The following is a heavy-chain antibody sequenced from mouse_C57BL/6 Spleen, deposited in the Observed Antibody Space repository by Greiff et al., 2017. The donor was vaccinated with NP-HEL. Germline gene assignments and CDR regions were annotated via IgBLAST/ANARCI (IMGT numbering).Heavy chain of an antibody. CDR2: ISDGGSYT. J-gene: IGHJ4*01. Sequence: EVKLVVSGGGLVKPGGSLKLSCAASGFTFSSYAMSWVRQTPEKRLEWVATISDGGSYTYYPDNVKGRFTISRDNAKNNLYLQMSHLKSEDTAMYYCARRIFYEGDYYAMDYWGQGTSVTVSS. CDR3: ARRIFYEGDYYAMDY. V-gene: IGHV5-4*03. D-gene: IGHD2-13*01. CDR1: GFTFSSYA.